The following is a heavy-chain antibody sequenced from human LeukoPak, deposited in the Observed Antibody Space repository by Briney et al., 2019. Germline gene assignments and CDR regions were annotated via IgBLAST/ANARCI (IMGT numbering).Heavy chain of an antibody. D-gene: IGHD6-13*01. J-gene: IGHJ4*02. V-gene: IGHV3-48*03. CDR3: ARGQQLVPLDY. CDR2: ISSSGTTI. Sequence: GGSLRLSCAASGFTFSSYEMNWVRQAPGKGLEWLSYISSSGTTIKYADSVKGRFTISRDNAKNSLYLQMNSLRAEDTAVYYCARGQQLVPLDYWGQGTLVTVSS. CDR1: GFTFSSYE.